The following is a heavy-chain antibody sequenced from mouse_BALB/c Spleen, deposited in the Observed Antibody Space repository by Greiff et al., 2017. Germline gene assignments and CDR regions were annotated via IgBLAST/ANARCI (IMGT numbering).Heavy chain of an antibody. Sequence: DVMLVESGGGLVQPGGSRKLSCAASGFTFSSFGMHWVRQAPEKGLEWVAYISSGSSTIYYADTVKGRFTISRDNPKNTLFLQMTSLRSEDTAMYYCARGENYGNFAYWGQGTLVTVSA. CDR3: ARGENYGNFAY. D-gene: IGHD2-1*01. CDR1: GFTFSSFG. V-gene: IGHV5-17*02. J-gene: IGHJ3*01. CDR2: ISSGSSTI.